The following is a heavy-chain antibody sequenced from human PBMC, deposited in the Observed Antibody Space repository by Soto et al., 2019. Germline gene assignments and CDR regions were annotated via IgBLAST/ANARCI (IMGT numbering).Heavy chain of an antibody. Sequence: GSLRLSCAASGFTFSSYSMNWVRQAPGKGLEWVSSISSSSSYIYYADSVKGRFTISRDNAKNSLYLQMNSLRAEDTAVYYCARAWRFGELLYSYYYYMDVWGKGTTVTVSS. CDR2: ISSSSSYI. CDR3: ARAWRFGELLYSYYYYMDV. CDR1: GFTFSSYS. J-gene: IGHJ6*03. D-gene: IGHD3-10*01. V-gene: IGHV3-21*01.